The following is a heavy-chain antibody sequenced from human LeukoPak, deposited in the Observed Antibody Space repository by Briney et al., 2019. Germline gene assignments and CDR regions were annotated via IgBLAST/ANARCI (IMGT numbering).Heavy chain of an antibody. V-gene: IGHV3-21*01. Sequence: GGSLRLSCAASGFTFSSYSMNWVRQAPGKGLEWVSSISSSNYIYYADSVKGRFTISRDNAKNSLYLQMNSLRAEDTAVYYCARESVRDYYGMDVWGQGTTVTVSS. CDR1: GFTFSSYS. CDR3: ARESVRDYYGMDV. J-gene: IGHJ6*02. CDR2: ISSSNYI.